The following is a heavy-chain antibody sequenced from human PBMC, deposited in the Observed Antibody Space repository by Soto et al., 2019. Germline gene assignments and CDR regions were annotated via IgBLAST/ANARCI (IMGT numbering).Heavy chain of an antibody. CDR3: AKPTAELRYFDWLLSGNFDY. Sequence: EVTVRRSCSASGSSFSRNAMNCDSEAPRKKLGWVSASSGSGGSTYSADSVKGRFTISRDNSKNTLYLQMNSLRAEDTAVYYCAKPTAELRYFDWLLSGNFDYWGQGTLVTVSS. J-gene: IGHJ4*02. CDR1: GSSFSRNA. CDR2: SSGSGGST. V-gene: IGHV3-23*01. D-gene: IGHD3-9*01.